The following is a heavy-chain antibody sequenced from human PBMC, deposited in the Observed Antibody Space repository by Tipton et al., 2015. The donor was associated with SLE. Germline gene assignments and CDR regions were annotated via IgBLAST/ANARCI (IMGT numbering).Heavy chain of an antibody. Sequence: TLSLTCTVSGGSISSSSYYWGWIRQPPGKGLEWIGSIYYSGSTYYNPSLKSRVTISVDTSKNQFSLKLSSVTAADTAVYYCAGFIVVVGGGMDVWGQGTTVTVSS. J-gene: IGHJ6*02. CDR1: GGSISSSSYY. CDR3: AGFIVVVGGGMDV. CDR2: IYYSGST. D-gene: IGHD2-15*01. V-gene: IGHV4-39*07.